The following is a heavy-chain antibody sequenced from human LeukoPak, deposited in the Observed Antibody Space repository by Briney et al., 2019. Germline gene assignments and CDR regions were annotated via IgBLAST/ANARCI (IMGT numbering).Heavy chain of an antibody. D-gene: IGHD4-17*01. V-gene: IGHV1-18*04. CDR1: GYTFTGYY. CDR3: ARDREDYGAYFDY. CDR2: ISAYNGNT. Sequence: ASVKVSCKASGYTFTGYYMHWVRQAPGQGLEWMGWISAYNGNTNYAQKLQGRVTMTTDTSTSTAYMELRSLRSDDTAVYYCARDREDYGAYFDYWGQGTLVTVSS. J-gene: IGHJ4*02.